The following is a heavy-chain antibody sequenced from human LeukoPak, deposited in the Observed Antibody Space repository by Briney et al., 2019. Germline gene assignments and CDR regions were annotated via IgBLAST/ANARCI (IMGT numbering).Heavy chain of an antibody. CDR3: ARDSSSGWFDAFDI. D-gene: IGHD6-19*01. Sequence: GGPLRLSGAASGFIFSSYGMHGAGQAPGKGREGGEVIWYDGSNKYYADSVKGRFTISRDNSKNTLYLQMNSLRAEDTAVYYCARDSSSGWFDAFDIWGQGTMVTVS. J-gene: IGHJ3*02. CDR1: GFIFSSYG. CDR2: IWYDGSNK. V-gene: IGHV3-33*01.